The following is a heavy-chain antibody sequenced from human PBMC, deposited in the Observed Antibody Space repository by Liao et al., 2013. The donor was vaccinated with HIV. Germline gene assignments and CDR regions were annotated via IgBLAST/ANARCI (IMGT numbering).Heavy chain of an antibody. V-gene: IGHV4-4*07. CDR2: IYTSGST. Sequence: QLQLQESGPGLVKPSETLSLTCTVSGGSISSYYWSWIRQPAGKGLEWIGRIYTSGSTNYNPSLKSRVTMSADTSKNHFSLKVTSMTAADTAVYFCARGQLLEWFSFEDWGQGALVTVSS. J-gene: IGHJ4*02. CDR3: ARGQLLEWFSFED. CDR1: GGSISSYY. D-gene: IGHD3-3*01.